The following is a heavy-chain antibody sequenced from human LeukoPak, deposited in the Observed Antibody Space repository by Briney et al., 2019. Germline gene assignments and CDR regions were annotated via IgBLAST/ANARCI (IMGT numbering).Heavy chain of an antibody. V-gene: IGHV1-8*03. J-gene: IGHJ4*02. CDR1: GYTFTSYD. CDR3: ARGPWWHYFDY. Sequence: GASVKVSCKASGYTFTSYDMNWVRQATGQGLEWMGWMNPNSGNTGYAQKFQGRVTITRNTSISTAYMELSSLRSEDTAVYYCARGPWWHYFDYWGQGTLVTVSS. D-gene: IGHD2-15*01. CDR2: MNPNSGNT.